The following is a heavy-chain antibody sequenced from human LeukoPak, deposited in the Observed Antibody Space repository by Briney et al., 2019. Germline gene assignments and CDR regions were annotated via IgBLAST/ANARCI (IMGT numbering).Heavy chain of an antibody. V-gene: IGHV4-61*02. D-gene: IGHD1-26*01. Sequence: SETLSLTCTVSGNSISSGDNYWSWIRQPAGKGLEWIGRIYTSGSTNYNPSLKTRITISVDTSKNQVSLKLNSVTAADTAVYYCARAPYSGSYFWFDPWGQGTLVTVSS. CDR2: IYTSGST. CDR3: ARAPYSGSYFWFDP. CDR1: GNSISSGDNY. J-gene: IGHJ5*02.